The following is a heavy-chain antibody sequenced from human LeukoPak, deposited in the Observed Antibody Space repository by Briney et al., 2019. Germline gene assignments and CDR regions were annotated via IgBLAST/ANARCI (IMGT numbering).Heavy chain of an antibody. Sequence: SETLSLTCAVYGGSFSGYYWSWIRQPPGKGLEWIGEINHSGSTNYNPSLKSRVTISVDTSKNQFSLKLSSVTAADTAVYYCASMKRDFWSGYRNSRYYFDYWGREPWSPSPQ. D-gene: IGHD3-3*01. CDR2: INHSGST. V-gene: IGHV4-34*01. J-gene: IGHJ4*02. CDR1: GGSFSGYY. CDR3: ASMKRDFWSGYRNSRYYFDY.